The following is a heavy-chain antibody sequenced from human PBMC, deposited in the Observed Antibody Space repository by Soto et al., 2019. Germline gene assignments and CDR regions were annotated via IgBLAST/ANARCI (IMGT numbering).Heavy chain of an antibody. CDR2: FDPEDGET. Sequence: ASVKVSCKVSGYTLTELSMHWVRQAPGKGLEWMGGFDPEDGETIYAQKFQGRVTMTEDTSTDTAYMELSSLRSEDTAVYYCASGIAARPYSSYGMDVWGQGTTVTVSS. D-gene: IGHD6-6*01. J-gene: IGHJ6*02. CDR3: ASGIAARPYSSYGMDV. CDR1: GYTLTELS. V-gene: IGHV1-24*01.